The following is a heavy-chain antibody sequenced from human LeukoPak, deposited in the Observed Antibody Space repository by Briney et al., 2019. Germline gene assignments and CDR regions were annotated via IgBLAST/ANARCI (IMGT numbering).Heavy chain of an antibody. V-gene: IGHV4-38-2*02. J-gene: IGHJ4*02. CDR3: ARRKGSDSSGYYFDY. CDR1: GYSINSGYY. CDR2: IYYSGST. D-gene: IGHD3-22*01. Sequence: SETLSLSCTVSGYSINSGYYWGWIRQPPGKGLEWIGSIYYSGSTYYNPSLKSRVTISVDTSKNQFSLKLSSVTAADTAVYYCARRKGSDSSGYYFDYWGQGTLVTVSS.